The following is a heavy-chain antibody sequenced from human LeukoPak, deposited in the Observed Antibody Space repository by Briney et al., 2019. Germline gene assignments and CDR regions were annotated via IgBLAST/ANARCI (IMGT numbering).Heavy chain of an antibody. D-gene: IGHD2-15*01. CDR2: TFYRSKWYN. V-gene: IGHV6-1*01. J-gene: IGHJ4*02. CDR3: AKDWERYCSGGSCLN. CDR1: GDSVSSNSGA. Sequence: SQTLSLTCAISGDSVSSNSGAWNWIRQSPSRGLEWLGRTFYRSKWYNNYAESVKSRITINPDTSKNQFSLQLNSVTPEDTAVFYCAKDWERYCSGGSCLNWGQGTLVTVSS.